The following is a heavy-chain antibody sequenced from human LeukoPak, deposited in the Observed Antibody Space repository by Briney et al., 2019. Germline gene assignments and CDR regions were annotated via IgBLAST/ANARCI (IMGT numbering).Heavy chain of an antibody. Sequence: PSETLSLTCTVSGGSISSYYWSWIRQPAGEGLEWIGRIYTSGSTNYNPSLKSRVTMSVDTSKNQFSLKLNSVTAADTAVYYCARVDGSCSGGSCPSGNWFDPWGQGTLVTVSS. CDR1: GGSISSYY. CDR2: IYTSGST. CDR3: ARVDGSCSGGSCPSGNWFDP. J-gene: IGHJ5*02. D-gene: IGHD2-15*01. V-gene: IGHV4-4*07.